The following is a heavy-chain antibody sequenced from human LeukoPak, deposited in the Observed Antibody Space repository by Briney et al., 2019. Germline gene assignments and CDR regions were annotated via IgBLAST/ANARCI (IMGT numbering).Heavy chain of an antibody. Sequence: TSETLSLTCIVSGGSISGSNFYWDWIRQPPGKGLEWIGSVYQSGTPYYNSSLKSRVTISGDTSKNQFSLKLSSVTAADTAVYFCATGGGLAVSHIWGQGTLVTVSS. D-gene: IGHD5/OR15-5a*01. J-gene: IGHJ4*02. V-gene: IGHV4-39*01. CDR3: ATGGGLAVSHI. CDR2: VYQSGTP. CDR1: GGSISGSNFY.